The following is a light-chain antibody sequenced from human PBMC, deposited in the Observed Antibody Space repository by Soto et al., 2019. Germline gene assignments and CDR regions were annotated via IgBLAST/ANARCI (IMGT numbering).Light chain of an antibody. CDR3: QQTYANTIT. V-gene: IGKV1-39*01. CDR2: GAS. CDR1: RDVGSD. Sequence: TQITQSPLSLSASVGEQIIITCRASRDVGSDVSWYQHRPGKAPKXXIYGASTLQSGVPSRFSGSEAGTDCTRTITSLQTEDCATDYCQQTYANTITFGQGTRLEIK. J-gene: IGKJ5*01.